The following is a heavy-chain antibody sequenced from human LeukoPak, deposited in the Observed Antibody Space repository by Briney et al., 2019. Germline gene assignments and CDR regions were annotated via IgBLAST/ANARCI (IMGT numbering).Heavy chain of an antibody. V-gene: IGHV3-48*04. D-gene: IGHD1-14*01. CDR3: ARVDSITGTTFDY. J-gene: IGHJ4*02. Sequence: GGSLRLSCAASGFTFSSYSMNWVRQAPGKGLEWVSYISSSSSTIYYADSVKGRFTISRDNAKNSLYLQMNSLRAEDTAVYYCARVDSITGTTFDYWGQGTLATVSS. CDR1: GFTFSSYS. CDR2: ISSSSSTI.